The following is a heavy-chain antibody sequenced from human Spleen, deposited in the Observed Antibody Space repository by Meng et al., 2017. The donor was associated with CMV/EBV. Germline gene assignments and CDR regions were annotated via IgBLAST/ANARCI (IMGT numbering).Heavy chain of an antibody. J-gene: IGHJ4*02. V-gene: IGHV5-51*01. CDR1: GYDFSIYW. CDR2: VYPGDSDA. CDR3: ARHLLETMTSPYAY. D-gene: IGHD3-3*01. Sequence: GESLKISCETSGYDFSIYWIAWVRQMPGQGLEWMGFVYPGDSDAKYSPSFQGRVTFSIDRSINTAYLHWADLEASDTAKYYCARHLLETMTSPYAYRGQGTPVTVSS.